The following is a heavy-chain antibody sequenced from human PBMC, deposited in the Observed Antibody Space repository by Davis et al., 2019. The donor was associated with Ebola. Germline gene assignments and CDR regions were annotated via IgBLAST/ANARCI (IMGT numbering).Heavy chain of an antibody. D-gene: IGHD1-26*01. CDR1: GGSIISSSSY. Sequence: MPSETLSLTCTVSGGSIISSSSYWGWIRQPPRKGLEWIGSIYYSGSTYYNPSLKSRVTISVDTSKNQFSLKLSSVTAADTAVYYCARPAGAILNDAFDIWGQGTMVTVSS. CDR3: ARPAGAILNDAFDI. V-gene: IGHV4-39*01. CDR2: IYYSGST. J-gene: IGHJ3*02.